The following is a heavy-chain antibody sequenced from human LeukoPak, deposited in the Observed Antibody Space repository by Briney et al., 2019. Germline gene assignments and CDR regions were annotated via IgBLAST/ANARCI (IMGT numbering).Heavy chain of an antibody. V-gene: IGHV3-30*03. Sequence: PGRSLRLSCAASGFTFSSYGMHWVRQAPGKGLEWVAGIYHDGSNKYYADSVKGRFTISRDNSKNTLYMQMNSLRAEDTAVYYCVFEGRADAFDIWGQGTMVTVSS. CDR3: VFEGRADAFDI. D-gene: IGHD3-10*01. CDR2: IYHDGSNK. CDR1: GFTFSSYG. J-gene: IGHJ3*02.